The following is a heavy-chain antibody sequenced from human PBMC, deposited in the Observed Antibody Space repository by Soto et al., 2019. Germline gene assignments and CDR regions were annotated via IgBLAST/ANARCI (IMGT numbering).Heavy chain of an antibody. V-gene: IGHV3-23*01. D-gene: IGHD3-10*01. J-gene: IGHJ1*01. Sequence: PGGSLRLSCAASGFTFSSYAMTWVRQAPGMGLEWVSAIRGSGGSTYYADSVKGRFTVSRDNSKNTLYLQMNSLRAEDTAVYYCGRHDPFAYCGQGTWVPGSS. CDR2: IRGSGGST. CDR3: GRHDPFAY. CDR1: GFTFSSYA.